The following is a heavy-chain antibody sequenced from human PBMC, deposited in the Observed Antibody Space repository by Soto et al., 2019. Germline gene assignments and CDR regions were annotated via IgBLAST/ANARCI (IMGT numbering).Heavy chain of an antibody. J-gene: IGHJ6*03. CDR1: GYTFTSYA. D-gene: IGHD3-3*01. CDR3: ARDRDFLSGVYYYYYLMAF. Sequence: ASVKVSCKASGYTFTSYAMHWVRQAPGQRLEWMGWINAGNGNTKYSQKFQGRVTITRDTSASTAYMELSSLRSEDTAVYYCARDRDFLSGVYYYYYLMAFCGKGSSDTGSS. CDR2: INAGNGNT. V-gene: IGHV1-3*01.